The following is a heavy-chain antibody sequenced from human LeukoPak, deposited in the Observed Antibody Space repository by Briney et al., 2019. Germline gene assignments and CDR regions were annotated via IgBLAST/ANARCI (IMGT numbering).Heavy chain of an antibody. D-gene: IGHD2-2*01. CDR3: ARGRTGAAALDF. CDR1: GESFSGHY. CDR2: STHSGST. J-gene: IGHJ4*02. V-gene: IGHV4-34*01. Sequence: PSETLSLTCAVCGESFSGHYWTWIRQPPGEGLEWIGESTHSGSTSYNPSLKSRVTISVDPSKSQFSLTLTSVTAADTAVYHCARGRTGAAALDFWGPGMLVTVSS.